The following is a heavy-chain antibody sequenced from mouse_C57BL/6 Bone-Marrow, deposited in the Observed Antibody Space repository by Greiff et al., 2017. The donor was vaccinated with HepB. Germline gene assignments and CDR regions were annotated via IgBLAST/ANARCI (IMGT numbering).Heavy chain of an antibody. D-gene: IGHD1-1*01. CDR3: ARAHYYGSSTWFAY. J-gene: IGHJ3*01. Sequence: EVKLVESGPELVKPGASVKMSCKASGYTFTDYNMHWVKQSHGKSLEWIGYINPNNGGTSYNQKFKGKATLTVNKSSSTAYMELRSLTSEDSAVYYCARAHYYGSSTWFAYWGQGTLVTVSA. CDR2: INPNNGGT. V-gene: IGHV1-22*01. CDR1: GYTFTDYN.